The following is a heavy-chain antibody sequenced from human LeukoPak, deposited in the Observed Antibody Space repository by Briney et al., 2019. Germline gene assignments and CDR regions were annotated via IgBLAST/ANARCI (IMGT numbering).Heavy chain of an antibody. J-gene: IGHJ1*01. V-gene: IGHV3-23*01. CDR1: GFTFSNYA. CDR3: ARGMDIVVVVAAPGYFQH. CDR2: ISGSGGIT. Sequence: GGSLRLSCAASGFTFSNYAMSWVRQAPGKGLEWVSGISGSGGITYYADSVKGRFTISRDNAKNSLYLQMNSLRAEDTAVYYCARGMDIVVVVAAPGYFQHWGQGTLVTVSS. D-gene: IGHD2-15*01.